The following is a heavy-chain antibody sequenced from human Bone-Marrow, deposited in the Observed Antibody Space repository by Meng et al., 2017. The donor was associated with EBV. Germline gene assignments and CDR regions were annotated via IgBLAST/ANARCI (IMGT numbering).Heavy chain of an antibody. CDR1: GYTFTSDA. V-gene: IGHV1-3*01. CDR3: ARDSTGDSRRFDP. J-gene: IGHJ5*02. CDR2: INVGNGDT. D-gene: IGHD3-22*01. Sequence: QVQLVQSGAGVKKPGASVKVSCEASGYTFTSDAMHWVRQAPGQRLEWMGWINVGNGDTKYSQKFHGRVTITRDTSATTAYMELSSLTSEDTAVYYCARDSTGDSRRFDPWGQGTLVTVSS.